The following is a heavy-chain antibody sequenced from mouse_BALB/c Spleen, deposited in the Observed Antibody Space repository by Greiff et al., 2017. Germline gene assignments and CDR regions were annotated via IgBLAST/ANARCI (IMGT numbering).Heavy chain of an antibody. Sequence: EVKLMESGPGLVKPSQSLSLTCTVTGYSITSDYAWNWIRQFPGNKLEWMGYISYSGSTSYNPSLKSRISITRDTSKNQFFLQLNSVTTEDTATYYCAIGNFFAYWGQGTLVTVSA. V-gene: IGHV3-2*02. CDR3: AIGNFFAY. J-gene: IGHJ3*01. CDR1: GYSITSDYA. D-gene: IGHD2-1*01. CDR2: ISYSGST.